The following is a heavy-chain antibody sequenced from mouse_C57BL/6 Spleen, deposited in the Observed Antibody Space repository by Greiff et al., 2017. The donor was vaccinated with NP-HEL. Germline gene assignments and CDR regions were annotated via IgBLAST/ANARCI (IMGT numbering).Heavy chain of an antibody. Sequence: VKVVESGPELVKPGASVKISCKASGYAFSSSWMNWVKQRPGKGLEWIGRIYPGDGDTNYNGKFKGKATLTADKSSSTAYMQLSSLTSEDSAVYFCARSHYGSDYFDYWGQGTTLTVSS. D-gene: IGHD1-1*01. V-gene: IGHV1-82*01. J-gene: IGHJ2*01. CDR3: ARSHYGSDYFDY. CDR1: GYAFSSSW. CDR2: IYPGDGDT.